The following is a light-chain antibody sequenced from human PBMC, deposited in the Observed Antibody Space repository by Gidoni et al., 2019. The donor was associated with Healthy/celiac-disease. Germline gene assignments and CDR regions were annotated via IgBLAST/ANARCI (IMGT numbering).Light chain of an antibody. J-gene: IGLJ3*02. V-gene: IGLV1-44*01. CDR2: SNN. CDR1: SSNIGSNT. Sequence: QSVLTQPPSASGTPGQRVTISCSGSSSNIGSNTVTWYQQLPGTAPKRLIYSNNQRPSGVPDRFSGSKSGTSASLAISGLQSEDEADYYCAAWDDSLNWVFGGGTKLTVL. CDR3: AAWDDSLNWV.